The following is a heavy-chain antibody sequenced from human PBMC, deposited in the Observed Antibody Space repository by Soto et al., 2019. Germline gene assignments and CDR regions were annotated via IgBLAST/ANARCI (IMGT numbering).Heavy chain of an antibody. V-gene: IGHV4-59*01. J-gene: IGHJ3*02. D-gene: IGHD3-16*01. Sequence: QVQLQESGPGLVKPSETLSLTCTVSGGSISSYYWSWIRQPPGKGLEWIGYIYYSGSTNYNPSLKSRVTISVDTSKNQFSLKLSSVTAADTAVYYCARLLLGRRAFDIWGQGTMVTVSS. CDR2: IYYSGST. CDR3: ARLLLGRRAFDI. CDR1: GGSISSYY.